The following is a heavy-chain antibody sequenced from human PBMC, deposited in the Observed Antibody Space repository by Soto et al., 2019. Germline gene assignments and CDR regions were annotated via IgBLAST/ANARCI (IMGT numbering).Heavy chain of an antibody. Sequence: EVQLLESGGGLAQPGGSLTLSCTASGIIFSAFAMSWVHQAPGKGLEWVSGITGSGGSTNYADTVKGRFTISRDNSKDTLYLQMKSLRVEDTANYYCAIVSVTRIRGEPPAHWGQGTLVTVSS. CDR3: AIVSVTRIRGEPPAH. J-gene: IGHJ4*02. CDR2: ITGSGGST. CDR1: GIIFSAFA. D-gene: IGHD3-10*01. V-gene: IGHV3-23*01.